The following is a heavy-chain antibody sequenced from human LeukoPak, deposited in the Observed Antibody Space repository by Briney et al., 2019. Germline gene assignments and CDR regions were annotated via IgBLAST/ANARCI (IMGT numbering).Heavy chain of an antibody. CDR2: ISYDGSNK. V-gene: IGHV3-30*03. D-gene: IGHD5-18*01. Sequence: GGSLRLSCAASGFTFSSYGMHWVRQAPGKGLEWVAVISYDGSNKYYADSVKGRFTISRDNSKNTLYLQMNSLRAEDTAVYYCAVDGGYSYGRFDYWGQGTLVTVSS. CDR1: GFTFSSYG. J-gene: IGHJ4*02. CDR3: AVDGGYSYGRFDY.